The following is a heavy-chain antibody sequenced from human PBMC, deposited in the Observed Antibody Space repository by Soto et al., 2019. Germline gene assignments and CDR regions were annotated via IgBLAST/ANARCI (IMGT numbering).Heavy chain of an antibody. CDR1: GFTFGSHA. D-gene: IGHD3-10*01. CDR3: AGFGELLEAYFDY. Sequence: GVALRLSCAAAGFTFGSHAMSWVRQAPGKGLEWVSAISGSGGSTYYADSVRGRFTISRDNSKNTLYLKMNSLRAEDTAVYYCAGFGELLEAYFDYWGQGTLVTVSS. J-gene: IGHJ4*02. CDR2: ISGSGGST. V-gene: IGHV3-23*01.